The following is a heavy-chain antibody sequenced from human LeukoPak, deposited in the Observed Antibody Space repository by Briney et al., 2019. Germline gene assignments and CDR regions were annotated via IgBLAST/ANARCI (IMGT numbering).Heavy chain of an antibody. J-gene: IGHJ4*02. D-gene: IGHD4-11*01. CDR2: IYYSGST. CDR3: AREHGLSNYDHHIDY. Sequence: SETLSLTYTVSGGSISSGDYYWSWIRQPPGKGLEWIGYIYYSGSTYYNPSLKSRVTISVDTSKNQFSLKLSSVTAADTAVYYCAREHGLSNYDHHIDYWGQGTLVTVSS. CDR1: GGSISSGDYY. V-gene: IGHV4-30-4*01.